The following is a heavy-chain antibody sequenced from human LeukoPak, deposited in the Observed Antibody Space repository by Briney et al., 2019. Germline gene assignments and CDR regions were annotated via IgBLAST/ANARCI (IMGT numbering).Heavy chain of an antibody. V-gene: IGHV3-7*01. CDR3: ARGLDNYGYSANI. Sequence: PGGSLRLSCAASGFTFSSYWMSWVRQAPGKGLEWVANIKQDGSEKYYVDSVKGRFTISRDNAKNSLYLQMNSLRAEDTAVYYCARGLDNYGYSANIWGQGTMVTVSS. D-gene: IGHD5-18*01. J-gene: IGHJ3*02. CDR2: IKQDGSEK. CDR1: GFTFSSYW.